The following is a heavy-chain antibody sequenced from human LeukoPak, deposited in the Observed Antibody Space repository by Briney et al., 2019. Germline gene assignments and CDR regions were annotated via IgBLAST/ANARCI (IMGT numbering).Heavy chain of an antibody. D-gene: IGHD3-16*01. CDR1: GGSFSGYY. V-gene: IGHV4-34*01. CDR3: ARVAPSGEPETIWSPAPPSPNWFDP. Sequence: SETLSLTCAVYGGSFSGYYWSWIRQPPGKGLEWIGEINHSGSTNYNPSLKSRVTISVDTSKNQFSLKLSSVTAADTAVYYCARVAPSGEPETIWSPAPPSPNWFDPWGQGTLVTVSS. CDR2: INHSGST. J-gene: IGHJ5*02.